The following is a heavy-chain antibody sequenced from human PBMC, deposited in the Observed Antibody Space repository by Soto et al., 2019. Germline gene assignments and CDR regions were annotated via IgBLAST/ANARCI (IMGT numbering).Heavy chain of an antibody. V-gene: IGHV1-2*04. CDR1: GYTFTGYY. CDR2: INPNSGGT. CDR3: ARELSDAFDI. Sequence: ASVKVSCKASGYTFTGYYMHWVRQAPGQGLEWMGWINPNSGGTNYAQKFQGWVTMTRDTSISTAYMELSRLRSEDSAVYYCARELSDAFDIWGQGTMVTVSS. J-gene: IGHJ3*02.